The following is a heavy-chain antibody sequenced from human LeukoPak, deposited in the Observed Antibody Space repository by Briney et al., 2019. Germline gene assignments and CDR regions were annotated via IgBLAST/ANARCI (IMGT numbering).Heavy chain of an antibody. V-gene: IGHV4-34*01. CDR2: INHSGST. Sequence: KPSETLSLTCAVYGGSFSGFYWSWIRQPPGKGLEWIGEINHSGSTNYNPSLKSRVTISVDTSKNQFSLKLSSVTAADTAVYYCARVEWFGESPFFGYWGQGTLVTVSS. CDR1: GGSFSGFY. D-gene: IGHD3-10*01. J-gene: IGHJ4*02. CDR3: ARVEWFGESPFFGY.